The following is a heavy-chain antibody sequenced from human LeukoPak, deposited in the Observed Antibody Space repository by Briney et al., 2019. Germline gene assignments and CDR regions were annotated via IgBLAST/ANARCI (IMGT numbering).Heavy chain of an antibody. CDR1: GFTFSSYA. CDR3: TRGGYYGAFDI. CDR2: IGANSAI. D-gene: IGHD3-10*01. J-gene: IGHJ3*02. V-gene: IGHV3-48*02. Sequence: GGSLRLSCAASGFTFSSYAMSWVRQAPGKGLEWVSYIGANSAIYYADSVKGRFTISRDNAKNSLSLQMNSPRDDDTAVYYCTRGGYYGAFDIWGQGTMVTVSS.